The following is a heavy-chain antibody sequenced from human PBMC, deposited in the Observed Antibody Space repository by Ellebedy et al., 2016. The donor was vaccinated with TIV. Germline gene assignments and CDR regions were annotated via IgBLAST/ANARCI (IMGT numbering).Heavy chain of an antibody. J-gene: IGHJ6*02. Sequence: GGSLRLXXKGSGYSFTSYWISWVRQMPGKGLEWMGRIDPSDSYTNYSPSFQGHVTISADKSISTAYLQWSSLKASDTAMYYCARHLSLPASYGMDVWGQGTTVTVSS. D-gene: IGHD2/OR15-2a*01. CDR2: IDPSDSYT. CDR1: GYSFTSYW. CDR3: ARHLSLPASYGMDV. V-gene: IGHV5-10-1*01.